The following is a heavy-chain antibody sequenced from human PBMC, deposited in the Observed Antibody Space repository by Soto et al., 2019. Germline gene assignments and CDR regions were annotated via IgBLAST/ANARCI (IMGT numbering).Heavy chain of an antibody. Sequence: GGSLRLSCAASGFTFSSYSMNWVRQAPGKGLEWVSSISSSSSYIYYADSVKGRFTISRDNAKNSLYLQMNSLRAEDTAVYYCARDLKARGVASYSSSTGNWFDPWGQGTLVTVSS. CDR2: ISSSSSYI. V-gene: IGHV3-21*01. D-gene: IGHD6-6*01. CDR3: ARDLKARGVASYSSSTGNWFDP. J-gene: IGHJ5*02. CDR1: GFTFSSYS.